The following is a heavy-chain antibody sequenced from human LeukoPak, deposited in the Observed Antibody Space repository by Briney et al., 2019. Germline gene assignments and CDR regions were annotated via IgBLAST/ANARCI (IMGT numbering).Heavy chain of an antibody. J-gene: IGHJ4*02. D-gene: IGHD3-10*01. CDR3: SRGEGDDY. CDR2: INGDESEK. Sequence: GGSLRLSCAASGFTFSSSWMSWVRQAPGKGLEWVANINGDESEKYYVDSVKARFTISRDNAKISLYLQMNSLRVDDTAIYYCSRGEGDDYWGQGTLVTVSS. CDR1: GFTFSSSW. V-gene: IGHV3-7*01.